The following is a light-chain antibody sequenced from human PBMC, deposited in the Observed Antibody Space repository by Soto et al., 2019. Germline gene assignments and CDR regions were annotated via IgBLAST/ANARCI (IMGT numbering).Light chain of an antibody. CDR3: QCYDSSIVV. Sequence: NFMLTQPHSVSESPGKTVTISCTRSSGSIASNYVQWYQQRPGSAPTTVIYEDNQRPSGVPDRFSGSIDSSSNSASLTLSGLKTEDEADYYWQCYDSSIVVFGGGTTLTVL. CDR1: SGSIASNY. V-gene: IGLV6-57*04. CDR2: EDN. J-gene: IGLJ2*01.